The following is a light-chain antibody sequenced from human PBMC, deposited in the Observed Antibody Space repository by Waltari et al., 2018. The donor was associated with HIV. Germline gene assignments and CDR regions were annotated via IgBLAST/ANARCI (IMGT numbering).Light chain of an antibody. V-gene: IGLV1-47*01. Sequence: QSVVTQPPSASGTPGQNISISCSGDISNLVGNFVYLYQQRPGTAPRLLIYRNDQRPAGVPDRFSGSKSATSASLAISGLRSEDEADYHCSTWDNSLSHWVFGGGTKVTVL. J-gene: IGLJ3*02. CDR3: STWDNSLSHWV. CDR2: RND. CDR1: ISNLVGNF.